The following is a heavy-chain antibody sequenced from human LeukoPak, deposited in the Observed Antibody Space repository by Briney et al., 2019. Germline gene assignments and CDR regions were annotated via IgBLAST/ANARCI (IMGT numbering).Heavy chain of an antibody. J-gene: IGHJ6*04. Sequence: GGSLRLSCAASGFTFSSYEMNWVRQAPGKGLEWVSYISESGSTIYYADSVKGRFTISRDNAKNSLYLHMNSLRAEDTAVYYCAELGITMIGGVWGKGTTVTISS. D-gene: IGHD3-10*02. V-gene: IGHV3-48*03. CDR3: AELGITMIGGV. CDR2: ISESGSTI. CDR1: GFTFSSYE.